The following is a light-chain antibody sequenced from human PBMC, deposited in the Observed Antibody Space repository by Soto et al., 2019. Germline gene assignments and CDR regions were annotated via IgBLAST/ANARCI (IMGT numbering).Light chain of an antibody. V-gene: IGKV3-15*01. CDR2: GAS. CDR1: QSVSSN. Sequence: EIVMTQSPATLSVSPGERATLSCKAGQSVSSNLAWYQQKPGQPPRLLIYGASTRATGIPASFSGSGAGTEFTLTINSLQSEDFAVYYCQQSYSTPQTFGQGTKVDIK. CDR3: QQSYSTPQT. J-gene: IGKJ1*01.